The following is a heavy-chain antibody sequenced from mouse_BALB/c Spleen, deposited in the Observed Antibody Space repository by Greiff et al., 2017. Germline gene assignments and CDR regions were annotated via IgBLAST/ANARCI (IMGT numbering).Heavy chain of an antibody. J-gene: IGHJ3*01. Sequence: EVKLVESGGGLVKPGGSLKLSCAASGFTFSSYAMSWVRQTPEKRLEWVASISSGGSTYYPDSVKGRFTISRDNARNILYLQMSSLRSEDTAMYYCARGADGYYPWFAYWGQGTLVTVSA. CDR2: ISSGGST. D-gene: IGHD2-3*01. CDR1: GFTFSSYA. CDR3: ARGADGYYPWFAY. V-gene: IGHV5-6-5*01.